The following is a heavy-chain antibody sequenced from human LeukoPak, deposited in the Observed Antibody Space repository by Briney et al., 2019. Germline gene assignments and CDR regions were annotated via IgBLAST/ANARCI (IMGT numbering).Heavy chain of an antibody. CDR2: INPNTGGT. D-gene: IGHD2-15*01. Sequence: ASVKVSCKSSGYXFTGYYIHWVRQAPGQGLEWMGWINPNTGGTNYAQDFQGRVTMTRDTSISTAYMELSRLRSDDTAVYYCARGYCSGGSCPYDYWGQGTLVTVTS. J-gene: IGHJ4*02. CDR3: ARGYCSGGSCPYDY. CDR1: GYXFTGYY. V-gene: IGHV1-2*02.